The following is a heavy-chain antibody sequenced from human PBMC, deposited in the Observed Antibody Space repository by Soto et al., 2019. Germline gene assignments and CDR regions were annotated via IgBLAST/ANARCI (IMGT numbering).Heavy chain of an antibody. CDR2: IYYSGST. CDR1: GGSISSGDYY. J-gene: IGHJ4*02. V-gene: IGHV4-30-4*01. CDR3: ASGMVRGVTPPIPFDY. D-gene: IGHD3-10*01. Sequence: QVQLQESGPGLVKPSQTLSLTCTVSGGSISSGDYYWSWIRQPPGKGLEWIGYIYYSGSTYYNPYLKSRVTRSVDTSKNQFSLKLSSVTAADTAVYYCASGMVRGVTPPIPFDYWGQGTLVTVSS.